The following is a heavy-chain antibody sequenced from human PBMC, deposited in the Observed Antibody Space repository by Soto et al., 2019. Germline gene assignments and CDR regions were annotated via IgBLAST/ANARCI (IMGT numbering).Heavy chain of an antibody. D-gene: IGHD5-12*01. CDR1: GYTFTIYD. V-gene: IGHV1-8*01. J-gene: IGHJ5*02. CDR3: ARSYLGGYDRHSWFDP. Sequence: ASVKVSCKASGYTFTIYDINWVRQATGQGLEWMGWMNPNSGNTGYAQKFQGRVTMTRNTSISTAYMELSSLRSEDTAVYYCARSYLGGYDRHSWFDPWGQGTLVTVSS. CDR2: MNPNSGNT.